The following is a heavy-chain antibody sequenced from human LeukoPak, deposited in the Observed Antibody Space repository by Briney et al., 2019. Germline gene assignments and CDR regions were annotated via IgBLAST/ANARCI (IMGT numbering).Heavy chain of an antibody. CDR3: ARANTYDYVWGSYRYTGAFDI. D-gene: IGHD3-16*02. V-gene: IGHV4-59*01. CDR1: GGSISSYY. CDR2: IYYSGST. Sequence: SETLSLTCTVSGGSISSYYWSWIRQPPGKGLEWIGYIYYSGSTNYNPSLKSRVTISVDTSRNQFSLKLSSVTAADTAVYYCARANTYDYVWGSYRYTGAFDIWGQGTMVTVSS. J-gene: IGHJ3*02.